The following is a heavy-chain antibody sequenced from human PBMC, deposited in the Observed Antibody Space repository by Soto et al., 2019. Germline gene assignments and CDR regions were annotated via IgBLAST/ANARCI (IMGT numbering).Heavy chain of an antibody. Sequence: GGSLRLSCAASGFTFSSYGMHWVRQAPGKGLEWVAVIWYDGSNKYYADSVKGRFTISRDNSKNTLYLQMNSLRAEDTAVYYCARGSPQWELYFWGQGTLVTVSS. CDR1: GFTFSSYG. J-gene: IGHJ4*02. D-gene: IGHD1-26*01. V-gene: IGHV3-33*01. CDR3: ARGSPQWELYF. CDR2: IWYDGSNK.